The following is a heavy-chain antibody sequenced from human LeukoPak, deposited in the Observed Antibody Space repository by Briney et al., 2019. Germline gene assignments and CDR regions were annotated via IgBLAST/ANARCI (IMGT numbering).Heavy chain of an antibody. V-gene: IGHV3-30-3*01. J-gene: IGHJ4*02. CDR2: ISYDGSNK. CDR1: GFIFSSYS. Sequence: GGSLRLSCAAAGFIFSSYSMHWVRQAPGKGLEWVAVISYDGSNKYYADSVKGRFTISRDNSKNTLYLQMNSLRAEDTAVYYCARAGNYYERQDDDYWGQGTLVTVSS. D-gene: IGHD3-22*01. CDR3: ARAGNYYERQDDDY.